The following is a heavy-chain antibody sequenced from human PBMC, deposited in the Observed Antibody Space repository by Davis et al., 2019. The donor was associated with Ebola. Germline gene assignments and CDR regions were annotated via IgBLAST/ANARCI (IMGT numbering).Heavy chain of an antibody. CDR2: IYYSGST. J-gene: IGHJ4*02. V-gene: IGHV4-59*01. CDR1: GGSISSYY. CDR3: ARSPTGGYSYGFNY. Sequence: GSLRLSCTVSGGSISSYYWSWIRQPPGKGLEWIGYIYYSGSTNYNPSLKSRVTISVDTSKNQFSLKLRSVTAADTAVYYCARSPTGGYSYGFNYWGQGTLVTVSS. D-gene: IGHD5-18*01.